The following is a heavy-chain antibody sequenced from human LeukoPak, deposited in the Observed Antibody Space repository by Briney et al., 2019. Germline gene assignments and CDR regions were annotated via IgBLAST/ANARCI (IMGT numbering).Heavy chain of an antibody. CDR2: VSVGGGVT. J-gene: IGHJ4*02. Sequence: GGSLRLSCAASGFTFGDFSMHWVRQAPGKGLEWVSLVSVGGGVTHYADSVKGRFTISRDNSKNSLYLQMSILRVEDTAFYYCAKGNNSLSFNFDYWGQGTLVTVSS. CDR3: AKGNNSLSFNFDY. CDR1: GFTFGDFS. D-gene: IGHD2/OR15-2a*01. V-gene: IGHV3-43*02.